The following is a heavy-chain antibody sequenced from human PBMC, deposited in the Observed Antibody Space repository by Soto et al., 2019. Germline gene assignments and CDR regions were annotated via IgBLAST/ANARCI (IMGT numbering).Heavy chain of an antibody. CDR1: GGSISSYY. J-gene: IGHJ3*02. CDR3: ARDLPPSYDSSGYSVFDI. Sequence: SETLSLTCSFSGGSISSYYWIWIRQSPGKGLEWIGYIYSSGSTNYNPSLKSRVTISVDTSKNQFSLKLSSVTAADTAVYYCARDLPPSYDSSGYSVFDIWGQGTMVTVSS. CDR2: IYSSGST. V-gene: IGHV4-59*01. D-gene: IGHD3-22*01.